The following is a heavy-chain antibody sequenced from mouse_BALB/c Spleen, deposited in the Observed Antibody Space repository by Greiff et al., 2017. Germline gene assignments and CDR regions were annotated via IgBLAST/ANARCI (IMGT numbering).Heavy chain of an antibody. D-gene: IGHD2-4*01. CDR3: ARRGGLRPFAY. CDR2: INPSTGYT. Sequence: QVQLKQSGAELAKPGASVKMSCKASGYTFTSYWMHWVKQRPGQGLEWIGYINPSTGYTEYNQKFKDKATLTADKSSSTAYMQLSSLTSEDSAVYYCARRGGLRPFAYWGQGTLVTVSA. V-gene: IGHV1-7*01. CDR1: GYTFTSYW. J-gene: IGHJ3*01.